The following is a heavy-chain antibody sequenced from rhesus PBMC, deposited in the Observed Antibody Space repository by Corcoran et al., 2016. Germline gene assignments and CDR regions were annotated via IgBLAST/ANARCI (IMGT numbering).Heavy chain of an antibody. Sequence: QVQLQESGPGVVKPSETLSLTCAVSGYSISSGYDWSWIRQPPGKGLEWIGYIYGSSGSTNYNPALNNLVTISKDTSKNQFSLKLSSVTAADTAVYYCARRAFIAAAGTLFDYWGQGVLVTVSS. CDR3: ARRAFIAAAGTLFDY. CDR1: GYSISSGYD. CDR2: IYGSSGST. D-gene: IGHD6-25*01. J-gene: IGHJ4*01. V-gene: IGHV4-76*01.